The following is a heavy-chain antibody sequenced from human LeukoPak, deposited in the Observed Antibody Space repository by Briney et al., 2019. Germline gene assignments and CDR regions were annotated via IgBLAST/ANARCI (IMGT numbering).Heavy chain of an antibody. V-gene: IGHV1-24*01. Sequence: ASVKVSCKVSGYTLTYLSMHWVRQAPGKGLEWMGGFDPEDGETIYAQKFQGRVTMTEDTSTDTAYMELSSLRSEDTAVYYCSTVRGGGYNVGDYWGQGTLVTVSS. CDR1: GYTLTYLS. D-gene: IGHD5-24*01. J-gene: IGHJ4*02. CDR2: FDPEDGET. CDR3: STVRGGGYNVGDY.